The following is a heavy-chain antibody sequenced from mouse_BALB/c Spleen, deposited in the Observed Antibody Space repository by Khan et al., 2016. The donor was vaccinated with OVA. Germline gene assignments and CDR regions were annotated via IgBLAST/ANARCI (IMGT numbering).Heavy chain of an antibody. J-gene: IGHJ3*01. CDR1: GYSITSEYA. V-gene: IGHV3-2*02. Sequence: EVKLEESGPGLVKPSLSLSLTCTVTGYSITSEYAWNWIRQFPGNKLEWMGYIDYSGNTRFNPSLKSRTSITRDPFKNQFFLQLNSVTAEDTATYYCARKDYYDYDPFPYWGQGTLVTVSA. D-gene: IGHD2-4*01. CDR3: ARKDYYDYDPFPY. CDR2: IDYSGNT.